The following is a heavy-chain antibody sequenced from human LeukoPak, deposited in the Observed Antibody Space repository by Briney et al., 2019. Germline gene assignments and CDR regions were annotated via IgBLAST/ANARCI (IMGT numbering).Heavy chain of an antibody. CDR2: IRYDGSNK. J-gene: IGHJ4*02. CDR1: GFTFSSYG. Sequence: GGSLRLSCAASGFTFSSYGMHWVRQAPGKGLEWVAFIRYDGSNKYYADSVKGRFTISRDNSKNTLYLQMNSLRAEDTAVYHCAKELYDFWSGYSRALDYWGQGTLVTVSS. V-gene: IGHV3-30*02. D-gene: IGHD3-3*01. CDR3: AKELYDFWSGYSRALDY.